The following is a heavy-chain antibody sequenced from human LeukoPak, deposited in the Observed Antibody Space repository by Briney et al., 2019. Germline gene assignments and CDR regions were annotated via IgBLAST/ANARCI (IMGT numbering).Heavy chain of an antibody. CDR1: GVSISNDNYY. J-gene: IGHJ2*01. Sequence: SETLSLTCTVSGVSISNDNYYWGWIRQPPGKGLEWIGEVTRNGDINYNPSLKSRVTLSLEASQNKISLTVNSVSAADTAVYYCARLSLMNPQLAYWYFDVWGRGTLVTVSS. V-gene: IGHV4-39*01. CDR2: VTRNGDI. CDR3: ARLSLMNPQLAYWYFDV. D-gene: IGHD1-1*01.